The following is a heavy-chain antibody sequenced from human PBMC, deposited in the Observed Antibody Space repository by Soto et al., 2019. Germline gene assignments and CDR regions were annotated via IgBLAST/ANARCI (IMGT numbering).Heavy chain of an antibody. Sequence: QVQLVQSGAEVKKPGASVKVSCKASGYTFTSYYMHWVRQAPGQGLEWMGIINPSGGSTSYAQKFQGRVTRTRDTSTSTVYMELSSLRSEDTAVYYCARDTAIGGNYYGMDVWGQGTTVTVSS. D-gene: IGHD2-21*02. J-gene: IGHJ6*02. CDR2: INPSGGST. V-gene: IGHV1-46*01. CDR3: ARDTAIGGNYYGMDV. CDR1: GYTFTSYY.